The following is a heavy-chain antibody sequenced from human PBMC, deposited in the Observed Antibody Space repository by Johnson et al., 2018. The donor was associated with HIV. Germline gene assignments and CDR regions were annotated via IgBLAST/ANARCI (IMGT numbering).Heavy chain of an antibody. CDR2: TYSDGDT. J-gene: IGHJ3*02. Sequence: MLLVESGGGLIQPGGSLRLSCAASGFTVSNIFMNWVRQAPGKGLEWLSVTYSDGDTYYAVSVKGRFTTSRDNAKNTMYLQMNSLRTEDTAVYYCARGGLTAFDIWGQGTMVTVSS. CDR3: ARGGLTAFDI. CDR1: GFTVSNIF. V-gene: IGHV3-53*01. D-gene: IGHD5-12*01.